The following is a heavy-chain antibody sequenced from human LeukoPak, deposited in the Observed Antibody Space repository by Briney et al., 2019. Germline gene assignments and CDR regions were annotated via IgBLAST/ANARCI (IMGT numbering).Heavy chain of an antibody. CDR1: GYSISSGYY. Sequence: SETLSLTCAVSGYSISSGYYWGWIRQPPGKGLEWIGSIYHRGSTYYNPSLKSRVTISVDTSKNQFSLKLSSVTAADTAMYYCARAGYYDSSGYYYVGSEYYFDYWGQGTLVTVSS. V-gene: IGHV4-38-2*01. CDR2: IYHRGST. J-gene: IGHJ4*02. CDR3: ARAGYYDSSGYYYVGSEYYFDY. D-gene: IGHD3-22*01.